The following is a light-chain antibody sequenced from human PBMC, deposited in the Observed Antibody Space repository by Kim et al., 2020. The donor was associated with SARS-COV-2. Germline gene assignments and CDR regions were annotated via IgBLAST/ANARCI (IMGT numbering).Light chain of an antibody. V-gene: IGLV3-19*01. Sequence: SSELTQDPAVSVALGQTVKITCQGDSLRSYYATWYQQKPGQAPLLVIFGRNNRPSGIPDRFSGSTSGNTASLTISGAQAEDEADFYCQSRDSGGNVVFGGGTKLTVL. J-gene: IGLJ2*01. CDR2: GRN. CDR3: QSRDSGGNVV. CDR1: SLRSYY.